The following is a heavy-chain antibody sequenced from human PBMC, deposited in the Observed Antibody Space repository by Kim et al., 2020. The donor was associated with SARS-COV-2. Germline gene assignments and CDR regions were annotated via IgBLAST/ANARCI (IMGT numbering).Heavy chain of an antibody. J-gene: IGHJ4*02. D-gene: IGHD6-19*01. CDR1: GGSISSGGYY. Sequence: SETLSLTCTVSGGSISSGGYYWSWLAPPAGKGLEWIGRIYTSGGTNDNPSLTSRVTTTVDTSKNQFSLKLSSVTAADTAVNYCESQSNTYGIAVAGSFDYWGQGNLVTVSS. CDR3: ESQSNTYGIAVAGSFDY. V-gene: IGHV4-61*02. CDR2: IYTSGGT.